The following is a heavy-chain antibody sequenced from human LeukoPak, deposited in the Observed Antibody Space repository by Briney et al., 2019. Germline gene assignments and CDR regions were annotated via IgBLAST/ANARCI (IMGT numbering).Heavy chain of an antibody. J-gene: IGHJ4*02. Sequence: SQTLSLTCTVSGGSISSGGYYWSWIRQHPGKGLEWIGYIYYSGSTYYNPSLKSRVTISVDTSKNQFSLKLSSVTAADTAVYYCARVGNGYCSGGSCFATANPIDYWGQGTLVTASS. CDR3: ARVGNGYCSGGSCFATANPIDY. CDR1: GGSISSGGYY. CDR2: IYYSGST. D-gene: IGHD2-15*01. V-gene: IGHV4-31*03.